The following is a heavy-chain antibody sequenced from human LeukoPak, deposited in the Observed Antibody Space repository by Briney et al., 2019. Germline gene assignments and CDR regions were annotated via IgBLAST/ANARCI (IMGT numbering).Heavy chain of an antibody. V-gene: IGHV4-4*07. Sequence: SETLSLTYSVSGGSISSHYWSWLRQPAGKGLEWIGHIYSDGSVNYNPSVKSRLTMSVDTSKNQFSLKLYFVTAADTAVFYCARGPAASGYFDYWDQGTLVTVSS. D-gene: IGHD6-13*01. CDR3: ARGPAASGYFDY. CDR2: IYSDGSV. CDR1: GGSISSHY. J-gene: IGHJ4*02.